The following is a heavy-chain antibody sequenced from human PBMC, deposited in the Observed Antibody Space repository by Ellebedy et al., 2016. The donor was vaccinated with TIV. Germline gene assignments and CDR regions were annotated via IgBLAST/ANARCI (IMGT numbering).Heavy chain of an antibody. V-gene: IGHV3-30-3*01. CDR3: ARDLDKSSGWYGGAAY. CDR1: GFTFNSYA. J-gene: IGHJ4*02. D-gene: IGHD6-19*01. CDR2: ISYDGNSK. Sequence: PGGSLTLSCAASGFTFNSYAMHWVRQAPGKGLEWVAVISYDGNSKYYADSVKGRFTISRDNSMTTLYLEMNSLREEDTAVYYCARDLDKSSGWYGGAAYWGQGTLVTVSS.